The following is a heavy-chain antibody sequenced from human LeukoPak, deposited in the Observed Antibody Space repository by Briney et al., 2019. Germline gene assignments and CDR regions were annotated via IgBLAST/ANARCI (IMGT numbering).Heavy chain of an antibody. CDR1: GGSISSYY. CDR3: ARVSGYYDSSGYPYYFDY. CDR2: IYYSGST. D-gene: IGHD3-22*01. V-gene: IGHV4-59*01. Sequence: SETLSLTCSVSGGSISSYYWSWIRQPPGKGLEWIGYIYYSGSTNYNPSLKSRVTISVDTSKNQFSLKLSSVTAADTAVYYCARVSGYYDSSGYPYYFDYWGQGTLVTVSS. J-gene: IGHJ4*02.